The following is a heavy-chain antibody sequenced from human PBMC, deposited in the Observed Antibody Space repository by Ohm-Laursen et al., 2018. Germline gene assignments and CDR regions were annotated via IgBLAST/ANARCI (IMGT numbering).Heavy chain of an antibody. V-gene: IGHV3-9*01. J-gene: IGHJ4*02. CDR1: GFTFDDYA. D-gene: IGHD3-16*01. Sequence: SLRLSCAASGFTFDDYAMHWVRQAPGKGLEWVSGISWNSGSIGYADSVKGRFTISRDNAKNPLYLQMNSLRAGDTALYYCAKVEGYAGAHWGQGTLVTVSS. CDR3: AKVEGYAGAH. CDR2: ISWNSGSI.